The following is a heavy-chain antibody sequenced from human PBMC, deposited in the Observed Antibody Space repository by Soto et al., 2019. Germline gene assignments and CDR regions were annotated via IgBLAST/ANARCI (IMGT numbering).Heavy chain of an antibody. CDR3: ARAVAGAETS. J-gene: IGHJ4*02. CDR2: ISSSSSYI. CDR1: GFTFSSYS. V-gene: IGHV3-21*01. Sequence: EVQLVESGGGLVKPGGSLRLSCAASGFTFSSYSMNWVRQAPGKGLEWVSSISSSSSYIYYADSVKGRFTISRDNAKNSRYLQMNSLRAEDTAVYYCARAVAGAETSWGQGTLVTVSS.